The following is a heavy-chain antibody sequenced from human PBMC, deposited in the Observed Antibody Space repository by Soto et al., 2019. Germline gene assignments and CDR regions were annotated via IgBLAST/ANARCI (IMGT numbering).Heavy chain of an antibody. CDR2: ISTSGST. CDR1: GGSISSYY. D-gene: IGHD3-3*01. V-gene: IGHV4-4*07. CDR3: ARAVRGGYDFWSGYYPFDY. J-gene: IGHJ4*02. Sequence: SETLSLTCTVSGGSISSYYGSWIRQPAGKGLEWIGRISTSGSTNYNPSPKSRVTMSVYTSKDQFSLKLSSVTAADAAVYYCARAVRGGYDFWSGYYPFDYWGQGTLVTVSS.